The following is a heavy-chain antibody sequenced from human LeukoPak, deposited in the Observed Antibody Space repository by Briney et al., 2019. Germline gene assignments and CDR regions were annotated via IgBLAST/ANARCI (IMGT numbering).Heavy chain of an antibody. CDR2: IYYSGST. V-gene: IGHV4-39*01. Sequence: SETLSLTCTVSGGSISSSSYYWGWIRQPPGKGLEWIGSIYYSGSTYYNPSLKSRVTISVDTSKNQFSLKLSSVTAADTAVYYCASGEDFWSGLDYWGQGTLVTVSS. CDR1: GGSISSSSYY. CDR3: ASGEDFWSGLDY. J-gene: IGHJ4*02. D-gene: IGHD3-3*01.